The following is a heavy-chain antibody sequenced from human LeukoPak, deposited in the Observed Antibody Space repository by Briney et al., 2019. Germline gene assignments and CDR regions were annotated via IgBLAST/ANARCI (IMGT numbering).Heavy chain of an antibody. Sequence: EASVKVSCKASGYVFTDFYIHWVRQAPGQALEWMGWINPNSGGTNYAQKFQGRVTMTRDTSISTAYMELSRLRSDDTAVYYCAREGGSSPYWYFDLWGRGTLVTVSS. CDR2: INPNSGGT. CDR1: GYVFTDFY. J-gene: IGHJ2*01. V-gene: IGHV1-2*02. D-gene: IGHD6-6*01. CDR3: AREGGSSPYWYFDL.